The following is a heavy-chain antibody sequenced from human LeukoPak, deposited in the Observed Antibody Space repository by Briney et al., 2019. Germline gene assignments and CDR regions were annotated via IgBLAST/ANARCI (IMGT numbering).Heavy chain of an antibody. Sequence: SETLPLTCTVSGGSISSSSYYWGWIRQPPGKGLEWIGSIYYSGSTYYNPSLKSRVTISVDTSKNQFSLKLSSVTAADTAVYYCARHPTYYYDSSGIYWGQGTLVTVSS. CDR1: GGSISSSSYY. CDR2: IYYSGST. J-gene: IGHJ4*02. V-gene: IGHV4-39*01. D-gene: IGHD3-22*01. CDR3: ARHPTYYYDSSGIY.